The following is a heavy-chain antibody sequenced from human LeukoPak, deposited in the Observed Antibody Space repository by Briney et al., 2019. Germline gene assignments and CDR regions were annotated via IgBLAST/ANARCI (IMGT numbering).Heavy chain of an antibody. Sequence: SVKDSCKASGGTFSSYAISGVRQAPGQGLEWMGRIIPILGIANYAQKFQGRVTITADKSTSTAYMELSSLRSEDTAVYYCASSVTGDAFDIWGQGTMVTVSS. CDR2: IIPILGIA. CDR1: GGTFSSYA. J-gene: IGHJ3*02. V-gene: IGHV1-69*04. D-gene: IGHD2-21*02. CDR3: ASSVTGDAFDI.